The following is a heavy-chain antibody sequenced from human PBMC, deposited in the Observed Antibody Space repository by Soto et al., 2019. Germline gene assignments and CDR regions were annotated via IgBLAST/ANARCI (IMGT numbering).Heavy chain of an antibody. D-gene: IGHD1-26*01. Sequence: ALYVTGAVSVASMTTAGFSWTLFLQPPGGGLEWIGHVYHRASTQYNPSLKGRVSISVDTSRSLFSLRLTSLTAADTAVYFCTRSSAAPLSRLDFDTWGQGTPVTGSS. CDR1: VASMTTAGFS. CDR2: VYHRAST. V-gene: IGHV4-30-2*01. CDR3: TRSSAAPLSRLDFDT. J-gene: IGHJ4*02.